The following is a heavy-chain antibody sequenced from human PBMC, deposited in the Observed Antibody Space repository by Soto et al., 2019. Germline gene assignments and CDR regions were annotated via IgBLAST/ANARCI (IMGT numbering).Heavy chain of an antibody. D-gene: IGHD5-18*01. J-gene: IGHJ4*02. Sequence: SETLSLTCTVSGGTISSYYWNWIRQSPGKGLEWIGYVYYSGSTTYNPSLKSRVTISVDTSKNQFSLKLSSVTAADTAVYYCARGRDSYALYPPDFWGQGTLVTVSS. CDR1: GGTISSYY. CDR3: ARGRDSYALYPPDF. CDR2: VYYSGST. V-gene: IGHV4-59*01.